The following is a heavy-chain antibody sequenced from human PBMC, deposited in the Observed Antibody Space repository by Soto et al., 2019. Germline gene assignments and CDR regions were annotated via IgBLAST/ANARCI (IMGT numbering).Heavy chain of an antibody. D-gene: IGHD6-19*01. CDR3: ARGPDRSAVSGTGFDY. J-gene: IGHJ4*01. V-gene: IGHV1-18*01. CDR1: GYTFTSYG. Sequence: GASVMVSCKASGYTFTSYGISWVRQAPGQGLEWMGWISAYNGNTNYAQKLQGRVTMTTDTSTSTAYMELRSLRSDDTAAYYCARGPDRSAVSGTGFDYWGHGTLVTVSS. CDR2: ISAYNGNT.